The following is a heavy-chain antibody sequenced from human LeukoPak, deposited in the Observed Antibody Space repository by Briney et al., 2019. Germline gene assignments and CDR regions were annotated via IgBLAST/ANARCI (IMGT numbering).Heavy chain of an antibody. V-gene: IGHV4-31*03. Sequence: PSETLSLTCTVSGVSISSSGDYWTWIRQHPEKGLEYIGYIYYSGSTYYNPSLKSRVTISVDTSKNQFSLKLSSVTAADTAVYYCAAGSAFDYWGQGTLVTVSS. CDR3: AAGSAFDY. CDR1: GVSISSSGDY. CDR2: IYYSGST. J-gene: IGHJ4*02. D-gene: IGHD1-26*01.